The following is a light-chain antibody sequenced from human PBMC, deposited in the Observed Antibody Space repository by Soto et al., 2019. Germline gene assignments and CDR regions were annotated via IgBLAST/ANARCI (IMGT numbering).Light chain of an antibody. V-gene: IGKV3-20*01. J-gene: IGKJ1*01. CDR2: AAS. CDR1: QSVSSGQ. Sequence: EVVLAQSPGTLSLSPGERATLSCRASQSVSSGQLAWFQQKPGQAPRLLIYAASWRAAGIPDRFSGSGSGTDFTLTISRVEPEAFAVYYCQQYESSPWTFGQGTKVDIK. CDR3: QQYESSPWT.